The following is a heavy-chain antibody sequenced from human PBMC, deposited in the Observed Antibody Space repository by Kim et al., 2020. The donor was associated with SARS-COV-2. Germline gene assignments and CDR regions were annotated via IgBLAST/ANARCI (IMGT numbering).Heavy chain of an antibody. J-gene: IGHJ4*02. V-gene: IGHV3-30-3*01. CDR1: GFTFSGYA. CDR2: ISSDGDMT. CDR3: ASDVGYCSGGTCYSEWDY. Sequence: GGSLRLSCAASGFTFSGYAMHWVRQAPGKGLEWVASISSDGDMTNHAHSVQGRFTVSRDNSENTLYLHMSSLTAEDTAVYYCASDVGYCSGGTCYSEWDYWGPGTLVTVSS. D-gene: IGHD2-15*01.